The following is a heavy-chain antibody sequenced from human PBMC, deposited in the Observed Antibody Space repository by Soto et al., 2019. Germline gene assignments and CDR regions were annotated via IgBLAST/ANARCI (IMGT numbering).Heavy chain of an antibody. V-gene: IGHV3-64*02. CDR3: ERGKLGGQFDY. CDR2: ISSNGGST. Sequence: EVQLVESGEGLVQPGGSLRLSCAASGFTFSSYAMHWVRQAPGKGLEYVSAISSNGGSTYYADSVKGRFTISRDNSKNTRYLQMGSLRGEDMAVYYCERGKLGGQFDYWGQGTLVTVSS. CDR1: GFTFSSYA. D-gene: IGHD6-13*01. J-gene: IGHJ4*02.